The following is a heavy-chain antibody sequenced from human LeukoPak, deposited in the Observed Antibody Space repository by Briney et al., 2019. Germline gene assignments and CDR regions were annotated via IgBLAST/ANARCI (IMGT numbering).Heavy chain of an antibody. D-gene: IGHD3-22*01. Sequence: SETLSLTCAVYGRSFSGYYWSWIRQPPGKGLEWIGEINHGGSTNYNPSLKSRVTISVDTSKNQFSLKLSSVTAADTAVYYCARLVTMIVVVHAFDIWGQGTMVTVSS. J-gene: IGHJ3*02. CDR2: INHGGST. CDR3: ARLVTMIVVVHAFDI. V-gene: IGHV4-34*01. CDR1: GRSFSGYY.